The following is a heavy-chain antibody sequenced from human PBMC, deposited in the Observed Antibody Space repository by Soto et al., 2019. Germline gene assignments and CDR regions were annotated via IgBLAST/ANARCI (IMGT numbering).Heavy chain of an antibody. CDR1: GFTFSSYA. D-gene: IGHD3-3*01. Sequence: PGGSLSLSCAASGFTFSSYAMSWVRQAPGKGLEWVSAISGSGGSTYYADSVKGRFTISRDNSKNTLYLQMNSLRAEDTAVYYCAKVDMITIFGVVIYNWFDPWGQGTLVTVSS. J-gene: IGHJ5*02. CDR3: AKVDMITIFGVVIYNWFDP. V-gene: IGHV3-23*01. CDR2: ISGSGGST.